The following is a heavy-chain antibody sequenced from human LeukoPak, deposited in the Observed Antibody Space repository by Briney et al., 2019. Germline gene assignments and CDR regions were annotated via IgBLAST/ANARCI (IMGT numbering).Heavy chain of an antibody. Sequence: PSETLSLTCAVYGGSFSGYYWSWIRQPPGKGLEWIGEINHSGSTNYNPSLKSRVTISVDTSKNQFSLKLSSVTAADTAVYYCARGRDSRGPRNWFDPWGQGTLVTVSS. V-gene: IGHV4-34*01. CDR1: GGSFSGYY. D-gene: IGHD3-22*01. J-gene: IGHJ5*02. CDR3: ARGRDSRGPRNWFDP. CDR2: INHSGST.